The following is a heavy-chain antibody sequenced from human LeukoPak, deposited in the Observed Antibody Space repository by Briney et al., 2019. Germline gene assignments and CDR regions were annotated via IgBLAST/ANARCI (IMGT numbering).Heavy chain of an antibody. CDR3: AREGRYYYYYMDV. CDR2: IIPIFGTA. Sequence: SVKVSCKASGGTFSSYAISWVRQAPGQGLEWMGGIIPIFGTANYAQKFQGRVTITAVKSTSTAYMELSSLRSEDTAVYYCAREGRYYYYYMDVWGKGTTVTISS. CDR1: GGTFSSYA. J-gene: IGHJ6*03. V-gene: IGHV1-69*06.